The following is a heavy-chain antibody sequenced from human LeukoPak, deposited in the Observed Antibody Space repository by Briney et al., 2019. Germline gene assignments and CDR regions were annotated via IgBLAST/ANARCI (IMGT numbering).Heavy chain of an antibody. D-gene: IGHD4-17*01. CDR3: ARVPDDYGDLYFDY. CDR2: INHSGST. J-gene: IGHJ4*02. CDR1: GGSFSGYY. V-gene: IGHV4-34*01. Sequence: SETLPLTCAVYGGSFSGYYWSWIRQPPGKGLEWIGEINHSGSTNYNPSLKSRVTISVDTSKNQFSLKLSSVTAADTAVYYCARVPDDYGDLYFDYWAREPWSPSPQ.